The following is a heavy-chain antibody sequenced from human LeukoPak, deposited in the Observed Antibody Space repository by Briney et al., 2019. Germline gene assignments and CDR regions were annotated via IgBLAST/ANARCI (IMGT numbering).Heavy chain of an antibody. J-gene: IGHJ4*02. CDR3: ASRPGYYDILTGYDY. CDR1: GFTFSSYW. V-gene: IGHV3-7*03. CDR2: IKQDGSEK. Sequence: GGSLRLSCAATGFTFSSYWMSWVRQAPGKGLEWVANIKQDGSEKYYVDSVKGRFTISRDNAKNSLYLQMNGLRAEDTAVYYCASRPGYYDILTGYDYWGQGTLVTVSS. D-gene: IGHD3-9*01.